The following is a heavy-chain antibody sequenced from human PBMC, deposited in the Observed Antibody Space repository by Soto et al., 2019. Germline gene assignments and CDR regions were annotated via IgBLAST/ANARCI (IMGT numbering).Heavy chain of an antibody. CDR3: ARVLRRTLYGMDV. V-gene: IGHV1-46*01. D-gene: IGHD3-3*01. CDR2: INPSGGST. CDR1: GYTFTSYY. Sequence: ASVKVSCKASGYTFTSYYMHWVRQAPGQGLEWMGMINPSGGSTSYAQKFQGRVTMTRDTSTSTVYMELSSLRSEDTAVYYCARVLRRTLYGMDVWGQGTTVTVSS. J-gene: IGHJ6*02.